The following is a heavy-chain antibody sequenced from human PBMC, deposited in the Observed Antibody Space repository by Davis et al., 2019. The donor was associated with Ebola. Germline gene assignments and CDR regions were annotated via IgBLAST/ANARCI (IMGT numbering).Heavy chain of an antibody. J-gene: IGHJ6*03. D-gene: IGHD5-18*01. Sequence: SETLSLTCTVSGGSVSSGTYYWNWIRQPPGKGLEWIGYIYYSGSTNYNSSLKSRVTMSIDTSERQFSLKLSSVTAADTAVYYCARGVTLVYYMDVWGKGTTVTVSS. CDR2: IYYSGST. V-gene: IGHV4-61*01. CDR1: GGSVSSGTYY. CDR3: ARGVTLVYYMDV.